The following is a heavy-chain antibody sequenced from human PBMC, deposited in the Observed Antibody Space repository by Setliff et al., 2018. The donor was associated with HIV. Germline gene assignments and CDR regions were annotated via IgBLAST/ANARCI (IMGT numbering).Heavy chain of an antibody. D-gene: IGHD3-22*01. V-gene: IGHV4-4*09. CDR3: ARGLSFYDPGGFDY. CDR2: VYTSGST. Sequence: PSETLSLTCAVYGRSFSGYYWNWIRQSPGKGLEWIGYVYTSGSTNYNPSLKSRVTISVDTSKNQFSLKLSSVTAADTAVYYCARGLSFYDPGGFDYWGQGTLVTVSS. J-gene: IGHJ4*02. CDR1: GRSFSGYY.